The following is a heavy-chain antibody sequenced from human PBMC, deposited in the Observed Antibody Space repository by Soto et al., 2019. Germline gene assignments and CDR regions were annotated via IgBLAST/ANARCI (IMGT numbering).Heavy chain of an antibody. CDR1: GYTFTSYY. CDR3: ARGSVAVAGTWDYYYGMDV. V-gene: IGHV1-46*01. J-gene: IGHJ6*02. D-gene: IGHD6-19*01. Sequence: GASVKVSCKASGYTFTSYYMHWVRQARGQGLEWMGIINPSGGSTSYAQKFQGRVTMTRDTSTSTVYMELSSLRSEDTAVYYCARGSVAVAGTWDYYYGMDVWGQGTTVTVSS. CDR2: INPSGGST.